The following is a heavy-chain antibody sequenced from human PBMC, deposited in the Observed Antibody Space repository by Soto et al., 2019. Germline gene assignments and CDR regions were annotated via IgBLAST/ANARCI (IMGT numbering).Heavy chain of an antibody. Sequence: QVQLQESGPGLVKPSGTLSLTCAVSGGSVSSSNWWSLVRKSPGKGLEWMGEIYHSGSAHYNPSLKIRATISLDKSNTQFSLRLTSVTAADTAVYYCARVPGVVVSADDAFDIWGPGTRVIVSS. J-gene: IGHJ3*02. CDR3: ARVPGVVVSADDAFDI. CDR2: IYHSGSA. D-gene: IGHD2-21*01. V-gene: IGHV4-4*02. CDR1: GGSVSSSNW.